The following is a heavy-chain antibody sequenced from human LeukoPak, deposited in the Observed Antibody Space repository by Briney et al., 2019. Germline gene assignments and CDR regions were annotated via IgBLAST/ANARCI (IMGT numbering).Heavy chain of an antibody. CDR1: GFTFSDYY. J-gene: IGHJ5*02. CDR3: ARDHYFDFQPSWFDP. Sequence: GGSLRLSCAASGFTFSDYYMSWIRQAPGKGLEWVSYISSSGTTIYYADSVKGRFTISRDSAKNSLYLQMNSLRAEDTAVYYCARDHYFDFQPSWFDPWGQGTLVTVSS. V-gene: IGHV3-11*04. D-gene: IGHD3-22*01. CDR2: ISSSGTTI.